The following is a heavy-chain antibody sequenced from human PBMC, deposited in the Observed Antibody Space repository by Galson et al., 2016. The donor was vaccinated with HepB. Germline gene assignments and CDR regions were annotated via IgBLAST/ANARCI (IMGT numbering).Heavy chain of an antibody. CDR2: IDWENDK. Sequence: PALVKPTQTLTLTCSFSGFSLNTSAMCVSWVRQAPGKALEWLALIDWENDKYYTSSLKTRLTISKDTSKNQVVLTMTNMDPVDTGRYFCARAVLGRGPYGSSPLDFDFWGRGTLVAVSS. CDR1: GFSLNTSAMC. J-gene: IGHJ4*02. V-gene: IGHV2-70*20. CDR3: ARAVLGRGPYGSSPLDFDF. D-gene: IGHD6-13*01.